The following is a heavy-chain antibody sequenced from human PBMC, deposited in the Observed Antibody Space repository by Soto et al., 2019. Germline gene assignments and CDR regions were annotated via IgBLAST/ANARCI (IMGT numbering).Heavy chain of an antibody. CDR3: ARGQRAGYSYGYYYDY. CDR1: GGSVSSGSYY. D-gene: IGHD5-18*01. J-gene: IGHJ4*02. Sequence: SETLSLTCTVSGGSVSSGSYYWSWIRQPPGKGLEWIGYIYYSGSTNYNPSLKSRVTISVDTSKNQFSLKLSSVTAADTAVYYCARGQRAGYSYGYYYDYWGQGTLVTVSS. V-gene: IGHV4-61*01. CDR2: IYYSGST.